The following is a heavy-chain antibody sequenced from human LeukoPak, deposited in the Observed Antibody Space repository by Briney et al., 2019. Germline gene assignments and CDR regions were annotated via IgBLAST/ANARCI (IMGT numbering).Heavy chain of an antibody. Sequence: GGSLRLSCAASGFTFDDYSMHWVRQAPGKGLEWVSGITKNSDGMGYADSVKGRFTISRDNSKTSLYLEMNSLRAEDTAVYYCAKGYCTSTTCYRYYYYYMDVWGKGTTVTVSS. J-gene: IGHJ6*03. V-gene: IGHV3-9*01. CDR2: ITKNSDGM. D-gene: IGHD2-2*02. CDR3: AKGYCTSTTCYRYYYYYMDV. CDR1: GFTFDDYS.